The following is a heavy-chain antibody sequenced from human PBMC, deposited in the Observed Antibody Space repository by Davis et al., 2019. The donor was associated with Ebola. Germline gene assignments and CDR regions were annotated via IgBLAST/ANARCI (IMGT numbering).Heavy chain of an antibody. D-gene: IGHD3-16*01. V-gene: IGHV4-39*07. J-gene: IGHJ4*02. CDR2: IYYSGST. CDR3: ARGGRNLGESRRRVDYFDY. Sequence: MPSETLSLTCTVSGGSISSSGYYWGWIRQPPGKGLEWIGSIYYSGSTNYNPPLKSRVTISVDTSKNQFSLKLSSVTAADTAVYYCARGGRNLGESRRRVDYFDYWGQGTLVTVSS. CDR1: GGSISSSGYY.